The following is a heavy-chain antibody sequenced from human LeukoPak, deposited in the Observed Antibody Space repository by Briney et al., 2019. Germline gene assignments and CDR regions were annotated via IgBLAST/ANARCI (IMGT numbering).Heavy chain of an antibody. CDR3: ARGLPRTKVGAIDY. Sequence: GASVKVSCKAXGYTFTGYXXXXXXXXXGXXXXXXXXINPXSGGTNYAQXFQGRVTMTRXXXXSTAYMELSRLRSDDTAVYYCARGLPRTKVGAIDYWGQGTLVTVSS. J-gene: IGHJ4*02. CDR2: INPXSGGT. V-gene: IGHV1-2*02. D-gene: IGHD1-26*01. CDR1: GYTFTGYX.